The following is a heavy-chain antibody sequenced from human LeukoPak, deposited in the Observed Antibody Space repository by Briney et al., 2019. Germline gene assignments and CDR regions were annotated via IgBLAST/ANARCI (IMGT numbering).Heavy chain of an antibody. Sequence: PSGTLSLTCAVSGGSISSSNWWSWVRQPPGKGLEWIGEIYHSGSTNYNPSLKSRVTISVDKSKNQFSLKLSSVTAADTAVYYCARDYYDSSGYYFHDYWGQGTLVTVSS. CDR2: IYHSGST. J-gene: IGHJ4*02. D-gene: IGHD3-22*01. CDR1: GGSISSSNW. CDR3: ARDYYDSSGYYFHDY. V-gene: IGHV4-4*02.